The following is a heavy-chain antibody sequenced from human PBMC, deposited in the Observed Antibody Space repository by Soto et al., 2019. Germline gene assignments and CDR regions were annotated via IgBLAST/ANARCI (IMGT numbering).Heavy chain of an antibody. V-gene: IGHV4-30-2*01. CDR1: GGSISCGGYS. CDR3: ARVPSP. J-gene: IGHJ5*02. CDR2: IYHSGST. Sequence: QLQLQESGSGLVKPSQTLSLTCAVSGGSISCGGYSWSWIRQPPGKGLEWIGYIYHSGSTYYNQSLKSRVTISVDRTKDQFSLKLSSVTDADTAVCYCARVPSPWGQGTLVTVSS.